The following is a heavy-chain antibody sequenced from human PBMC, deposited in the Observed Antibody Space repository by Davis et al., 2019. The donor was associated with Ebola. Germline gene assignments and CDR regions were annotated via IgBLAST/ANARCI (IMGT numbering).Heavy chain of an antibody. Sequence: GESLKISCSAYGFTFGDYAMSWVRQAPGKGLEWVGFIRSKAYGGKTQYAASVKGRFTISRDDSKSIAFLQMNSLKTDDTAVYYCTRDLKQPPPSYYYGMDVWGLGTTVTVSS. V-gene: IGHV3-49*04. CDR2: IRSKAYGGKT. D-gene: IGHD6-13*01. CDR3: TRDLKQPPPSYYYGMDV. J-gene: IGHJ6*02. CDR1: GFTFGDYA.